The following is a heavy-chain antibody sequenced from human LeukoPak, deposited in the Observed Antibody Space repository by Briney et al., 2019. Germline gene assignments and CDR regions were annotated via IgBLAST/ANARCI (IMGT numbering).Heavy chain of an antibody. CDR3: ARHSYSSGWYSERKAQYNWFDP. CDR1: GYSFTSYW. D-gene: IGHD6-19*01. Sequence: KPGESLKISCKGSGYSFTSYWIGWVRQMPGKGLEWMGIIYPGDSDTRYSPSFQGQVTISADKSISTAYLQWSSLKASDTAMYYCARHSYSSGWYSERKAQYNWFDPWGQGTLVTVSS. CDR2: IYPGDSDT. V-gene: IGHV5-51*01. J-gene: IGHJ5*02.